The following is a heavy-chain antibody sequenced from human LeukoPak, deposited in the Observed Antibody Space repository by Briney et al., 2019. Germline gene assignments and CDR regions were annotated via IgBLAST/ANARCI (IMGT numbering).Heavy chain of an antibody. J-gene: IGHJ4*02. CDR2: ISSSSSYI. V-gene: IGHV3-21*01. Sequence: PGGSLRLSCAASGFTFSSYSMNWVRQAPGKGLEWVSSISSSSSYIYYADSVKGRFTISRDNAENSLYLQMNSLRAEDTAVYYCASLSSSFQAGFDYWGQGTLVTVSS. D-gene: IGHD6-6*01. CDR3: ASLSSSFQAGFDY. CDR1: GFTFSSYS.